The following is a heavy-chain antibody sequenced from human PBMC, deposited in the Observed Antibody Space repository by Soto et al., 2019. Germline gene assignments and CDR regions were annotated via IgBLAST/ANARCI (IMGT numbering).Heavy chain of an antibody. J-gene: IGHJ4*02. CDR2: ISAYNGNT. Sequence: GASVKVSCKASGYTFTSYGISWVRQAPGQGLEWLGWISAYNGNTNYAQKLQGRVTMTTDTSTSTAYMELRSLRSADTAVYYCARCLGSGGSCSVGYWGQGTLVTVSS. CDR1: GYTFTSYG. CDR3: ARCLGSGGSCSVGY. D-gene: IGHD2-15*01. V-gene: IGHV1-18*04.